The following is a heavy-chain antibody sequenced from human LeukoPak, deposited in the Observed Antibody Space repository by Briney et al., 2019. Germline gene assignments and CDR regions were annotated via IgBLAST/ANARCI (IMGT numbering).Heavy chain of an antibody. CDR3: AREDSGYRVDY. CDR1: GFTFSNYW. Sequence: GGSLRLSCAASGFTFSNYWMSWVRQAPGKGLEWVANIKQDGSEKYYVDSVKGRFTISRDNAKNSLYLQMNSLRAEDTAVYYCAREDSGYRVDYWGQGTLVTVSS. V-gene: IGHV3-7*01. J-gene: IGHJ4*02. CDR2: IKQDGSEK. D-gene: IGHD5-18*01.